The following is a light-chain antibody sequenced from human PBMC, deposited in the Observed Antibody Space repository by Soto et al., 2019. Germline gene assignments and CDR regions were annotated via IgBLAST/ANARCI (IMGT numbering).Light chain of an antibody. CDR2: GAS. J-gene: IGKJ3*01. CDR3: QQYGNSPRL. Sequence: EIVLTQSPGTLSLSPGERATLSCRASQSVSSNYLAWYQQKPGQAPRLLIYGASRRATGIPDRFSGSGSGTDFTLTIIRLEPEDFAVYYFQQYGNSPRLFGPGTKVDIK. V-gene: IGKV3-20*01. CDR1: QSVSSNY.